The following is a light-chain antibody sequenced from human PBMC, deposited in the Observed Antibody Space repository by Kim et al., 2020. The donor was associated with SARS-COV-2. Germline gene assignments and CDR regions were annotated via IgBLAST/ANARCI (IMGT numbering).Light chain of an antibody. J-gene: IGLJ1*01. CDR1: SSDVGGYKY. Sequence: QSITITCTGTSSDVGGYKYVSWYQQHPGKAPTLVIYEVSNRPSGVSNRFSGSKSGNTASLNISGLQAEDEADYYCSSYIRGSTNYVFGTGTKVTVL. CDR3: SSYIRGSTNYV. CDR2: EVS. V-gene: IGLV2-14*01.